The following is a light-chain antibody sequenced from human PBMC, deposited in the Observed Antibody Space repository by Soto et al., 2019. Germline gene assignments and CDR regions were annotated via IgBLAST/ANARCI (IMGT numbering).Light chain of an antibody. CDR2: AAS. CDR3: QQLNSDPPT. J-gene: IGKJ2*01. Sequence: DIQLTQSPSFLSASVRDRVTITCRASQGIASYLAWYQQKPGKAPKLLIYAASTLQSGVPSRFSGSGSGTEITLTISSLQPEDFATYYCQQLNSDPPTFGQGTKLEIK. V-gene: IGKV1-9*01. CDR1: QGIASY.